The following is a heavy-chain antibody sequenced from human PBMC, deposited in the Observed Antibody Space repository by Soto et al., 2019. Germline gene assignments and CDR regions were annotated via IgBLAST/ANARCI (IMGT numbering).Heavy chain of an antibody. CDR2: IWYDGSNK. CDR3: ARGRIWFGEVGPSGMDV. Sequence: TGWSLRLSCAASGFTFSSYGMHWVRQAPGKGLEWVAVIWYDGSNKYYADSVKGRFTISRDNSKNTLYLQMNSLRAEDTAVYYCARGRIWFGEVGPSGMDVWGQGTTVTVSS. J-gene: IGHJ6*02. CDR1: GFTFSSYG. D-gene: IGHD3-10*01. V-gene: IGHV3-33*01.